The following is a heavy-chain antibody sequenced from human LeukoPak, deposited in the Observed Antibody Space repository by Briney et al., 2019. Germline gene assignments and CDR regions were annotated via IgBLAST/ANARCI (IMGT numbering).Heavy chain of an antibody. V-gene: IGHV4-34*01. J-gene: IGHJ6*03. Sequence: SETLSLTCAVYGWSFSGYYWSWIRQPPGKGLEWIGEINHSGSTNYNPSIKSRVTISVDTSKNQFSLKLSSVTAADTAVYYCARGKAFGYCSGGSCYSVYYYYMDVWGKGTTVTVSS. CDR2: INHSGST. CDR1: GWSFSGYY. CDR3: ARGKAFGYCSGGSCYSVYYYYMDV. D-gene: IGHD2-15*01.